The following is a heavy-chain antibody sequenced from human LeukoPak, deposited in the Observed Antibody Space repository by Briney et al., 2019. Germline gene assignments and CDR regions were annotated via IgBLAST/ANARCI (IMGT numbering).Heavy chain of an antibody. V-gene: IGHV4-59*08. CDR2: IYYSGST. J-gene: IGHJ5*02. Sequence: PSETLSLTCTVSGGSISSYYWSWIRQPPGKGLEWIGYIYYSGSTNYNPSLKSRVTISVDTSKNQFSLKLSSVTAADTAVYYCARLCREQQLVQSWFDPWGQGTLVTVSS. CDR3: ARLCREQQLVQSWFDP. CDR1: GGSISSYY. D-gene: IGHD6-13*01.